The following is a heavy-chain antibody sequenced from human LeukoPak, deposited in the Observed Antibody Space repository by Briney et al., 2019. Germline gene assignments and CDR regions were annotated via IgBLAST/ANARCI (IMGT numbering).Heavy chain of an antibody. CDR3: AREEPYGMDV. Sequence: SVKVSCKASGGTFSSYTISWVRQAPGQGLEWMGRIIPILGIAAYAQTFQCRVTITADKSTSTAYMELSSLRSEDTAVYYCAREEPYGMDVWGQGTTVTVSS. CDR1: GGTFSSYT. CDR2: IIPILGIA. J-gene: IGHJ6*02. V-gene: IGHV1-69*04.